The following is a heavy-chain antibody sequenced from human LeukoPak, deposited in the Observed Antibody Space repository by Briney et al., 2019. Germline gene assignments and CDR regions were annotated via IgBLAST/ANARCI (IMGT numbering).Heavy chain of an antibody. CDR1: GYTFTSYG. D-gene: IGHD4-17*01. Sequence: ASVKVSCKASGYTFTSYGISWVRQAPGQGLEWMGWISAYNGNTNYAQKLQGRVTMTTDTSTSTAYMELRSLRSDDTAVYYCARDFYGDYNDAFDXWGQGTMVTVSS. V-gene: IGHV1-18*01. J-gene: IGHJ3*02. CDR3: ARDFYGDYNDAFDX. CDR2: ISAYNGNT.